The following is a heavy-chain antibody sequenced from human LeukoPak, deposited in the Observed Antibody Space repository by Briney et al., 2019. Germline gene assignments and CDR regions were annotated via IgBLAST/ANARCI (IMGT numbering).Heavy chain of an antibody. CDR1: GYTFTSYG. V-gene: IGHV1-18*03. D-gene: IGHD6-19*01. CDR2: ISAYNGNT. CDR3: ARDRGSGWLEDYFFDY. Sequence: ALVKVSCKASGYTFTSYGISWVRQAPGQGLEWMGWISAYNGNTNYAQKLQGRVTMTTDTSTSTAYMELRSLRSEDMAVYYCARDRGSGWLEDYFFDYWGQGTLVTVSS. J-gene: IGHJ4*02.